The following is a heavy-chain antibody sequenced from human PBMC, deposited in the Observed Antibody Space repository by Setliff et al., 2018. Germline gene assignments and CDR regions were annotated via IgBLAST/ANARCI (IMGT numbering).Heavy chain of an antibody. V-gene: IGHV3-7*01. CDR2: INQDGGEK. J-gene: IGHJ4*02. CDR1: GFSFSNYW. Sequence: GGSLRLSCAASGFSFSNYWMSWVRQAPGKGLEWVANINQDGGEKYFVGSVKGRFTISRDNAKNSLYLQMNSLRAEDTAVYYCAREGHNWNYVLPYFDYWGQGTRGTVSS. CDR3: AREGHNWNYVLPYFDY. D-gene: IGHD1-7*01.